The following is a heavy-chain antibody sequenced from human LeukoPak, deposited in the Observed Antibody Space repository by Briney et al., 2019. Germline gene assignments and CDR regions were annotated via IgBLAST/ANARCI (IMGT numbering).Heavy chain of an antibody. CDR3: ARVPSKATRTTDSGWSWGVHWYFDL. CDR2: IIPIFGTA. V-gene: IGHV1-69*05. D-gene: IGHD6-19*01. Sequence: GSSVKVSCKASGGTFSSYAISWVRQAPGQGLEWMGGIIPIFGTANYAQKFQGRVTITTDESTSTAYMELSSLRSEDTAVYYCARVPSKATRTTDSGWSWGVHWYFDLWGRGTLVTVSS. J-gene: IGHJ2*01. CDR1: GGTFSSYA.